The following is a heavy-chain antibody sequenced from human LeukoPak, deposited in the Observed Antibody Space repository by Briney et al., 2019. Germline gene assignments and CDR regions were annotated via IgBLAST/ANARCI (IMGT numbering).Heavy chain of an antibody. CDR1: GYPINNAYY. J-gene: IGHJ6*03. D-gene: IGHD2-2*01. Sequence: PSETLSLTCGVSGYPINNAYYWVWIRQPPGKGLEVIGSLYHPDSTYYNPSLKSRVTMSVDTSRNSFSLRLSFVTAADTAVYYCARQYDSYFYYYLDLWGRGTTVTVSS. CDR2: LYHPDST. V-gene: IGHV4-38-2*01. CDR3: ARQYDSYFYYYLDL.